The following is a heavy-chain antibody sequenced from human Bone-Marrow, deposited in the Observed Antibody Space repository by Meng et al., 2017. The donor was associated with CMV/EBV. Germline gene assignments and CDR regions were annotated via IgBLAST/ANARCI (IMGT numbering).Heavy chain of an antibody. J-gene: IGHJ5*02. V-gene: IGHV4-39*07. CDR1: GGSISSSSYY. Sequence: ESLKISCTVSGGSISSSSYYWGWIRQPPGKGLEWIGSIYYSGSTYYNPSLRSRVTMSLDTSKNQFSLELSSVTAADTAVYYCARDSPLASSKFDLWGQGTLVTVSS. CDR2: IYYSGST. D-gene: IGHD3-3*02. CDR3: ARDSPLASSKFDL.